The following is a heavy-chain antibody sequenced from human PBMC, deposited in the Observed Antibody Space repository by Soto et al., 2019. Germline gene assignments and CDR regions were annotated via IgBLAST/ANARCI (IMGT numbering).Heavy chain of an antibody. CDR2: INSDGSII. CDR1: GFTFTNYW. D-gene: IGHD1-26*01. V-gene: IGHV3-74*01. J-gene: IGHJ4*02. Sequence: PGGSLRLSCATSGFTFTNYWMHWVRQVPGKGLQWLSRINSDGSIIDYADSVKDRFTISRDNAKNTLYLQMDSLRAEDTAVFYRGRDRGGNYYGGFDYWGQGTLVTVSS. CDR3: GRDRGGNYYGGFDY.